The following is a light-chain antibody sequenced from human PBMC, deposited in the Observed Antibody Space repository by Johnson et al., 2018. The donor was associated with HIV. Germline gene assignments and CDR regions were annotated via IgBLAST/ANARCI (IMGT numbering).Light chain of an antibody. J-gene: IGLJ1*01. V-gene: IGLV1-51*02. CDR1: SSNIGSNY. CDR2: ENN. CDR3: GTWDSSLRTGF. Sequence: QSALTQPPSVSAAPGQTVNISCSGGSSNIGSNYVSWYQQFPGTAPKLLIYENNKRPSGIPDRFSDSQSGTSATLGITGLQTGDEADYYCGTWDSSLRTGFFGTGTKVTVL.